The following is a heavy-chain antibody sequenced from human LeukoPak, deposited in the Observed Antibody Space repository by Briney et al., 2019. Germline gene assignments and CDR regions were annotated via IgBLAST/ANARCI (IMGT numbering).Heavy chain of an antibody. D-gene: IGHD7-27*01. Sequence: GGSLRLSCAASGFTFSSYWMSWVRQAPGKGLEWVANIKEDGSEKSYVDSVKGRFTISRDNAKNSLYLQMNSLRAEDTAVYYCASPGGQLGMGRNYYFDYWGQGTLVTVSS. CDR1: GFTFSSYW. CDR3: ASPGGQLGMGRNYYFDY. V-gene: IGHV3-7*01. J-gene: IGHJ4*02. CDR2: IKEDGSEK.